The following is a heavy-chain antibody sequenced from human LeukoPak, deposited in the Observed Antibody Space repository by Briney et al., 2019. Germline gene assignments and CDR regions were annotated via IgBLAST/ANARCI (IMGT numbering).Heavy chain of an antibody. CDR3: ARIRDGYNDAYDI. D-gene: IGHD5-24*01. J-gene: IGHJ3*02. CDR2: INPGGDNT. CDR1: GYTFTSYD. V-gene: IGHV1-46*01. Sequence: ASVKVSCKASGYTFTSYDINWVRQAPGQGLEWMGLINPGGDNTDYAQNFQGRVTTTRDTSTSTVYMGLSSLRSEDTAVYYCARIRDGYNDAYDIWGQGTMVTVSS.